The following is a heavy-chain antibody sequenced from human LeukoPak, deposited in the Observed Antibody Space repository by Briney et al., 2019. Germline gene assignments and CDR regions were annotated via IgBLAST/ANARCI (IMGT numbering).Heavy chain of an antibody. D-gene: IGHD6-13*01. Sequence: SETLSLTCTVSGGSIRSGSHYWSWVRQPAGRGLEWVGRIYTSGSNNYNPPLKSRATTPANTSKNQFILKLSAVTAADRALHYGARELGFLVAAAGQTRRHYYYYMDVWGKGTTVTISS. CDR1: GGSIRSGSHY. V-gene: IGHV4-61*02. J-gene: IGHJ6*03. CDR2: IYTSGSN. CDR3: ARELGFLVAAAGQTRRHYYYYMDV.